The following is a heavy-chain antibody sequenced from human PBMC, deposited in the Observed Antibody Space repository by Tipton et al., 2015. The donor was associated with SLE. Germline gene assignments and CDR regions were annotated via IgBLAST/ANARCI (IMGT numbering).Heavy chain of an antibody. J-gene: IGHJ4*02. D-gene: IGHD2-15*01. CDR3: ARDAYCSGGSCYGFDS. CDR2: ISYSGST. Sequence: GLVKPSETLSLTCTVSGGSISGYYWSWIRQPPGKGLEWIGHISYSGSTHYNSSLKSRVTMSLDASKNQFSLTVSSVTAADTAVYHCARDAYCSGGSCYGFDSWGPGTLVAVSS. CDR1: GGSISGYY. V-gene: IGHV4-59*01.